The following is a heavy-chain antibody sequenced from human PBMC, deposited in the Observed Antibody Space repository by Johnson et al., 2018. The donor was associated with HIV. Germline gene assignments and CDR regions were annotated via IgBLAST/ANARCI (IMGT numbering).Heavy chain of an antibody. CDR3: AKDTVSGSYYDAFDI. CDR2: ISYDGTSK. Sequence: QVQLVESGGDLVKPGGSLRVSCLASGFVFSDSHMSWIRQAPGKGLEWVAGISYDGTSKYYADSVKGRFTISRDNSKNTVYLQMNSLRAEDTAVYYCAKDTVSGSYYDAFDIWGQGTMVTVSS. CDR1: GFVFSDSH. J-gene: IGHJ3*02. D-gene: IGHD1-26*01. V-gene: IGHV3-30*18.